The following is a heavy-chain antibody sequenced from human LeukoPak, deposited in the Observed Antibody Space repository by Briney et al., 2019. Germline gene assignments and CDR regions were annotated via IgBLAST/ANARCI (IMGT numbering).Heavy chain of an antibody. J-gene: IGHJ4*02. D-gene: IGHD3-10*01. CDR3: ARQEGSRAFDY. Sequence: KPSETLSLTCTVSGGSISSSSYYWGWIRQPPGKGLEWIGSIYYSGSTYYNPSLKSRVTMSVDTSKNQFSLKLSSVTAADTAVYYCARQEGSRAFDYWGQGTLVTVSS. V-gene: IGHV4-39*07. CDR2: IYYSGST. CDR1: GGSISSSSYY.